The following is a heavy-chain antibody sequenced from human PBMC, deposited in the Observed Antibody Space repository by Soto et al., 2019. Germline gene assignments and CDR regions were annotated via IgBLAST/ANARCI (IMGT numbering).Heavy chain of an antibody. CDR2: ISGSGGST. J-gene: IGHJ4*02. CDR3: AKDIDSRIHYYFDY. D-gene: IGHD3-22*01. V-gene: IGHV3-23*01. Sequence: GGSLRLSCAASGFTFSIYAMSWVRQAPGKGLEWVSAISGSGGSTYYADSVKGRFTISRDNSKNTLYLQMNSLRAEDTAVYYCAKDIDSRIHYYFDYWGQGTLVTVSS. CDR1: GFTFSIYA.